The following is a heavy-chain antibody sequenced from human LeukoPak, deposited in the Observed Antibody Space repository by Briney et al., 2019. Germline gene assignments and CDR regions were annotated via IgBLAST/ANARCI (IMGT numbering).Heavy chain of an antibody. J-gene: IGHJ6*02. D-gene: IGHD4-17*01. CDR1: GYTFTGYY. CDR3: ARGSTVTNYYYGMDV. Sequence: ASVKVSCKASGYTFTGYYMHWVRQAPGQALEWTGWINPNSGGTNYAQKFQGRVTMTRDTSISTAYMELSRLRSDDTAVYYCARGSTVTNYYYGMDVWGQGTTVTVSS. CDR2: INPNSGGT. V-gene: IGHV1-2*02.